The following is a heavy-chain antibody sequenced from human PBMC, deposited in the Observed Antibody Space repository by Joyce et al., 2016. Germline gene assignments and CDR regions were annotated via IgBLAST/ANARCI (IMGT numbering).Heavy chain of an antibody. D-gene: IGHD4-11*01. CDR2: ISSTGRTQ. J-gene: IGHJ4*02. V-gene: IGHV3-48*02. Sequence: EVQLVESGGGLVQPGMSPRLSCAAPGVTFSSYSMNWIRQARGKGLGWVSYISSTGRTQSYADSVKGRFTIARDNGKNSLYLQMDRLTDADTAIYYCARDIYGDYSLDYWGQGTLVTVSS. CDR1: GVTFSSYS. CDR3: ARDIYGDYSLDY.